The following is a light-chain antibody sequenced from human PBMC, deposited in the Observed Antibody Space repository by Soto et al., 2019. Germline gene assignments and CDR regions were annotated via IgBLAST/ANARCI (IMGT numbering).Light chain of an antibody. J-gene: IGKJ4*01. CDR1: LPISNY. CDR3: QKYNSAPLT. V-gene: IGKV1-27*01. Sequence: DIHMTQSPSFLSASVGDSVTIPCRASLPISNYLAWYQQKPGKIPNILIYAESTLQAGVPYRFSGSGSGTDLTLTISRLQPEDVAAYYCQKYNSAPLTCGGGTKVDI. CDR2: AES.